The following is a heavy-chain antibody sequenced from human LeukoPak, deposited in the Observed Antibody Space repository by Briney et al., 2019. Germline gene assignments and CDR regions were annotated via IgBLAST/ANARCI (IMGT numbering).Heavy chain of an antibody. D-gene: IGHD4-23*01. CDR3: ARGSMTTVAPGAFDI. CDR1: SGSISSRNW. J-gene: IGHJ3*02. Sequence: SGTLSLTCAVSSGSISSRNWWSWVRQSPGKGLEWIGEIYHSGSTNYNPSLKSRVTISVDKSKNQFSLKLSSVTAADTAVYYCARGSMTTVAPGAFDIWGQGTMVTVSS. CDR2: IYHSGST. V-gene: IGHV4-4*02.